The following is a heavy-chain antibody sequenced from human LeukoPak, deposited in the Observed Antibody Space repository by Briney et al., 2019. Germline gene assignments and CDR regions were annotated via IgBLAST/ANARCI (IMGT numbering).Heavy chain of an antibody. J-gene: IGHJ4*02. CDR1: GFTFSSYA. D-gene: IGHD3-16*01. CDR2: LRGDGET. V-gene: IGHV3-23*01. Sequence: GGTLSFSCSASGFTFSSYAMSWVRPAPARGLVWVLSLRGDGETFYADYVKGRFTLSRDESRNTVYLQMNNLRVEDTAEYFCAKASWVSSADAVLWGQGTLVTVSS. CDR3: AKASWVSSADAVL.